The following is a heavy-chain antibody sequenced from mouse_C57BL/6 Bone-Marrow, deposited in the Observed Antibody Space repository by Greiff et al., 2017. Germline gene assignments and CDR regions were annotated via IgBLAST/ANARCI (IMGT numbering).Heavy chain of an antibody. CDR1: GFTFTSYW. J-gene: IGHJ2*01. CDR2: INPSGSYT. Sequence: QVQLQQPGAELVMPGASVKLSCKASGFTFTSYWMHWVKQSPGHGLEWIGEINPSGSYTNYNQKFKGKSTLTVDNSSSTAYMQLSSLTSEDSAVYECVRLFDRGGQGTTVTVSS. V-gene: IGHV1-69*01. CDR3: VRLFDR. D-gene: IGHD3-3*01.